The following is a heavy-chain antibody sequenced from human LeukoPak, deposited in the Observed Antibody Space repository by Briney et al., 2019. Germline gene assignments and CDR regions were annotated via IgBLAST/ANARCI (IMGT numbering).Heavy chain of an antibody. J-gene: IGHJ4*02. D-gene: IGHD2-8*01. Sequence: AETLSLTCGVSGGSITSTNWWSWLRQPPGQGLEWIGEVSLSGLTNYNPSLSSRVTMALDTSKNHLSLNLTSVTAADTAVYYCSRENGAFSPFGYWGQGTLVTVPS. CDR2: VSLSGLT. CDR1: GGSITSTNW. V-gene: IGHV4-4*02. CDR3: SRENGAFSPFGY.